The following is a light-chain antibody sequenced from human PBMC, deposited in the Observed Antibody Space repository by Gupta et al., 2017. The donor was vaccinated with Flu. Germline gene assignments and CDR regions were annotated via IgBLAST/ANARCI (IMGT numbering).Light chain of an antibody. V-gene: IGLV2-14*01. CDR2: GVS. CDR3: SSHTSIRTYV. CDR1: SSDIGHYNS. Sequence: SSDIGHYNSVSWYQQNPGKAPQVIIYGVSNRPSGVSNRFSGSKSGNTASLTISGLQTEDEADYYCSSHTSIRTYVFGTGTKVTVL. J-gene: IGLJ1*01.